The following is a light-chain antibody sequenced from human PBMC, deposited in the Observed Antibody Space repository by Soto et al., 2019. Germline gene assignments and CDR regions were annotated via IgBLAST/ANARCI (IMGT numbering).Light chain of an antibody. J-gene: IGKJ3*01. CDR1: QDIGDD. V-gene: IGKV1-17*02. CDR2: ASS. CDR3: LQHNSLPFT. Sequence: DIQMTQSPSSLSASVGDRVTITCRASQDIGDDLDWFQQKPGQAPKRLIYASSCLQSGTPARFSGSGSGTEFALTISNLYPEDFATYYCLQHNSLPFTFGPGTKVDVK.